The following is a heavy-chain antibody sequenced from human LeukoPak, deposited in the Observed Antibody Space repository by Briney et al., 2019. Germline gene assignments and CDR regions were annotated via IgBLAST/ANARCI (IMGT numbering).Heavy chain of an antibody. CDR1: GFTFTMSV. V-gene: IGHV1-58*01. J-gene: IGHJ4*02. CDR3: ATGYCTNGVCNGFDY. CDR2: IVVGSDDT. D-gene: IGHD2-8*01. Sequence: SVKVSCKASGFTFTMSVVQWVRQARGQRLEWIGWIVVGSDDTNYAQKFQERVTITRDMSTNTASMELSSLRSEDTAVYYCATGYCTNGVCNGFDYWGQGTLVTVSS.